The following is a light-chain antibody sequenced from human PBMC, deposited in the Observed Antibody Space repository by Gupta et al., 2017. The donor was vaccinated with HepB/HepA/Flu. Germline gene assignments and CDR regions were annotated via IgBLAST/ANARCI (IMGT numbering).Light chain of an antibody. CDR2: GAS. J-gene: IGKJ1*01. V-gene: IGKV3-15*01. CDR3: QQYNNWHCAWT. CDR1: ENIASN. Sequence: EIVMTQSPATLSVSPGARARLSCRASENIASNLAWYQQKPGQAPRLLIFGASTRATGVQARFSGSRSWTEFSLTIGSLQSEDFAVYFCQQYNNWHCAWTFGQGTKVEIK.